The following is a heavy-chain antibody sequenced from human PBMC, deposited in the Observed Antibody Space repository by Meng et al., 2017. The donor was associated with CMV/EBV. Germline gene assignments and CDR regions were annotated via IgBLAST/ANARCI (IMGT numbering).Heavy chain of an antibody. V-gene: IGHV4-59*01. D-gene: IGHD2-8*01. CDR3: ATPTNYYYYGMDV. J-gene: IGHJ6*02. Sequence: SETLSLTCTVSGGSISSYYWSWIRQPPGKGLEWIGYIYYSGSTNYNPSLKSRVTISVDTSKNQFSLKLSSVTAEDTAVYYCATPTNYYYYGMDVWGQGTTVTVSS. CDR2: IYYSGST. CDR1: GGSISSYY.